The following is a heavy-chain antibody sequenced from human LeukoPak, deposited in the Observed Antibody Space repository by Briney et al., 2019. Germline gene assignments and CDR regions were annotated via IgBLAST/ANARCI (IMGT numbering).Heavy chain of an antibody. CDR1: GFTFSSYG. CDR2: TNFNGGST. Sequence: GWSLTLSCAVSGFTFSSYGLSWVRQAPGRGLAWVSATNFNGGSTYYADSLQGRFTISRDNSKSTMYLQMNSLRAEDTAVYYCAKDRYSGLNTIDYWGQGTLVTVSS. J-gene: IGHJ4*02. CDR3: AKDRYSGLNTIDY. D-gene: IGHD6-13*01. V-gene: IGHV3-23*01.